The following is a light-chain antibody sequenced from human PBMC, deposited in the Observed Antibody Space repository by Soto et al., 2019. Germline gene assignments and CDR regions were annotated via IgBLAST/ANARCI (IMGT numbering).Light chain of an antibody. J-gene: IGKJ2*01. CDR2: GSS. Sequence: EIVLTQSPGTLSLSPGDRVTLSCRASQTVNTDFVAWYQQKPGQAPRLLIFGSSKRATDIPDRFSGSGSRTDLTLTISRLDPEDFAVYHCQHFGGSPPRYTFGEGTKLEIK. CDR3: QHFGGSPPRYT. V-gene: IGKV3-20*01. CDR1: QTVNTDF.